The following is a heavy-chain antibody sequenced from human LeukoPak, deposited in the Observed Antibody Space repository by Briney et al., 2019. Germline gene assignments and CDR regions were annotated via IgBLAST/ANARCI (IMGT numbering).Heavy chain of an antibody. D-gene: IGHD3-9*01. CDR1: GGSFSGYY. J-gene: IGHJ3*02. Sequence: SETLSLTCAVYGGSFSGYYWSWIRQPPGKGLEWIGEINHSGSTNYNPSLKSRVTISVDTSKNQFSLKLSSVTAADTAVYYCARVDILTGQVGDAFDIWGQGTMVTVSS. V-gene: IGHV4-34*01. CDR3: ARVDILTGQVGDAFDI. CDR2: INHSGST.